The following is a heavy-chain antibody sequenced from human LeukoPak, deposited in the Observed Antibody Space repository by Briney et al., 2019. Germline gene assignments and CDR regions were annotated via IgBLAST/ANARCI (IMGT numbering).Heavy chain of an antibody. CDR2: IYHSGST. CDR3: ARDYCGSGYYYYYMDV. Sequence: PSETLSLTCTVSGYSISSGYYWGWIRQPPGKGLEWIGSIYHSGSTYYNPSLKSRVTISVDMSKNQFSLKLRSVTAADTAVYYCARDYCGSGYYYYYMDVWGKGTTVTISS. V-gene: IGHV4-38-2*02. CDR1: GYSISSGYY. J-gene: IGHJ6*03. D-gene: IGHD3-10*01.